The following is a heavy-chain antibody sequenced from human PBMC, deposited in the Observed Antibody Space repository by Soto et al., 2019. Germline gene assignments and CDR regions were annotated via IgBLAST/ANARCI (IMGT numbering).Heavy chain of an antibody. CDR3: ARRRSGDLDY. CDR1: GGSIDSGGFY. V-gene: IGHV4-31*03. D-gene: IGHD2-15*01. J-gene: IGHJ4*02. Sequence: QVQLQESGPGLVKPSQTLSLTCTVSGGSIDSGGFYWNWIRQLPGKGLEWIGYIYYNERTDFNPSLKSRVNMSVDTSKNQFSLKLSSVTAADTAVYYCARRRSGDLDYWGQGTLVTVSS. CDR2: IYYNERT.